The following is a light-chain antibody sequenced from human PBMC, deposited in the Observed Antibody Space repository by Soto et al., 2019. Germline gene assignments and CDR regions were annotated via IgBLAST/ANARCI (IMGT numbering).Light chain of an antibody. Sequence: QPVLTQPPSASGSPGQSVTISCTGSSSDVGSYNYVSWYQQHPGKAPKLMIYDVTKRPSGVPDRFSGSKSGNTASLTVSGLQAEDEADYYCSSYAGSNVFGTGTKLTVL. CDR3: SSYAGSNV. J-gene: IGLJ1*01. V-gene: IGLV2-8*01. CDR1: SSDVGSYNY. CDR2: DVT.